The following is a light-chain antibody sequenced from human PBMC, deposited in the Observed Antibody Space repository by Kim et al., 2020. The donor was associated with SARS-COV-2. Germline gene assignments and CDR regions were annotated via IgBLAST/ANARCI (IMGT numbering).Light chain of an antibody. CDR1: SSNIGSNY. J-gene: IGLJ1*01. CDR3: AAWDDSLYV. Sequence: LTQPPSASGTPGQRVTISCSGSSSNIGSNYVYWYQQLPGTAPKLLIYRNNQRPSGVPDRFSGSKSGTSASLAISGLRSEDEADYYCAAWDDSLYVFG. CDR2: RNN. V-gene: IGLV1-47*01.